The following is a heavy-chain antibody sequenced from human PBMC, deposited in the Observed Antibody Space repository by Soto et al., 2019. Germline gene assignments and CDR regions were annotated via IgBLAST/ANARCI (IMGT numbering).Heavy chain of an antibody. Sequence: ASVKVSCKASGYTFTSYGISWVRQAPGQGLEWMGWISAYNGNTNYAQKLQGRVTMTTDTSTSTAYMELRSLRSDDTAVYYCARDRYYDFWSGYYGYYYYYGMDVWGQGTTVTVFS. CDR3: ARDRYYDFWSGYYGYYYYYGMDV. CDR2: ISAYNGNT. D-gene: IGHD3-3*01. V-gene: IGHV1-18*01. J-gene: IGHJ6*02. CDR1: GYTFTSYG.